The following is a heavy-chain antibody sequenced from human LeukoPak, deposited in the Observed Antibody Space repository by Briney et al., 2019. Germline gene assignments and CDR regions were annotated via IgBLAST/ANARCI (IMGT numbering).Heavy chain of an antibody. D-gene: IGHD6-19*01. J-gene: IGHJ4*02. CDR3: AKGSEWLVLYDY. CDR1: GFTFSSSW. CDR2: INQDGSVK. V-gene: IGHV3-7*03. Sequence: GGSLRLSCADSGFTFSSSWMTWVRRAPGKGLEWVANINQDGSVKHYVDSMKGRFTISRDNAKNSLFLQMNSLRADDTAVYYCAKGSEWLVLYDYWGQGTLVTVSS.